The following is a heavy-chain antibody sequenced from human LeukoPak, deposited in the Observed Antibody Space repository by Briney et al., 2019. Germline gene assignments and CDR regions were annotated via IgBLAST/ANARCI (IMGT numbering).Heavy chain of an antibody. D-gene: IGHD6-13*01. Sequence: GGSLSLSCAASGFAFSSFSMNWVRQAPGKGLEWVSSISGTGTYIYFASALKGRFSISRDNAENSLFLQMNSLRADDTAVYFCARASLSEIIAAEAFFDSWGQGTLVTVSS. CDR3: ARASLSEIIAAEAFFDS. V-gene: IGHV3-21*01. CDR1: GFAFSSFS. J-gene: IGHJ4*02. CDR2: ISGTGTYI.